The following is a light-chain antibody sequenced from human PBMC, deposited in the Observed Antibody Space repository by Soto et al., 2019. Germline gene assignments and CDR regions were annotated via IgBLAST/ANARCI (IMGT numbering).Light chain of an antibody. Sequence: QSALTQPPSASGSRGQSVTISCTGTSSDVGGYNFVSWYQQHPGKAPKVILYEVTKRPSGVPDRFSGSKSGNTASLTVSGLQTEDDAHYYCSSYAGSTNRYVFGTGTKLTVL. CDR1: SSDVGGYNF. V-gene: IGLV2-8*01. J-gene: IGLJ1*01. CDR3: SSYAGSTNRYV. CDR2: EVT.